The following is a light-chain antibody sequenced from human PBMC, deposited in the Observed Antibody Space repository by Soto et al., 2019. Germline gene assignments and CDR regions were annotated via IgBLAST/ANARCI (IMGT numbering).Light chain of an antibody. Sequence: QSALTQPASVSGSPGQSITISCTGTSSDIGTYNYVSWYQQHPGKVPKLMIYEVSNRPSGVSNRFSGSNSGNTASLAISGLQAEDEADYYCRSYTTSSTQVFGGGTKLTVL. J-gene: IGLJ3*02. V-gene: IGLV2-14*01. CDR3: RSYTTSSTQV. CDR2: EVS. CDR1: SSDIGTYNY.